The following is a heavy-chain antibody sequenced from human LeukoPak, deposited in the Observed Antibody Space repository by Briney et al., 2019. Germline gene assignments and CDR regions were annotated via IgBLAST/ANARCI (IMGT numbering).Heavy chain of an antibody. Sequence: GGSLRLSCAASGFTFSSYSMNWVRQAPGKGLEWVSSISSSSSYIYYADSVKGRFTISRDNAKNSLYLQMNSLRAEDTAVYYRARDPIVGAPHAFDIWGQGTMVTVSS. V-gene: IGHV3-21*01. CDR1: GFTFSSYS. CDR2: ISSSSSYI. D-gene: IGHD1-26*01. J-gene: IGHJ3*02. CDR3: ARDPIVGAPHAFDI.